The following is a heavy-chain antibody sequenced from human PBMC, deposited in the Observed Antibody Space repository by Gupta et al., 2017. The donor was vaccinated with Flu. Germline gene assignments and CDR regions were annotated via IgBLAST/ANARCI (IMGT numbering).Heavy chain of an antibody. J-gene: IGHJ3*02. CDR2: ISGTGYDS. CDR3: VRDGYNYIAFDI. CDR1: GFTLSAYA. D-gene: IGHD5-12*01. Sequence: EVQVLESGGGVVQPGGSLRLSCATSGFTLSAYAMHWVRQAPGKGLEWVSGISGTGYDSHYADSVKGRFTVSRDNSKNTLYLQMNSLTAEDTAIYYCVRDGYNYIAFDIWGQGTMVAVSS. V-gene: IGHV3-23*01.